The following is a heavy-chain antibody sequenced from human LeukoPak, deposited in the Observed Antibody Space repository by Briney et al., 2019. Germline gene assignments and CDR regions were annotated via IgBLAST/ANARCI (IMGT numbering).Heavy chain of an antibody. CDR3: ASYDYVWGSYRYFDY. CDR1: GGSINSGGSS. CDR2: IYYSGNT. J-gene: IGHJ4*02. Sequence: SETLSLTCELSGGSINSGGSSWNWIRQPPGKGLEWIGNIYYSGNTDYNPSLKNRVSISLGTSRTQFSLNLSSVTAADTAVYYCASYDYVWGSYRYFDYWGQGTLVAVSS. V-gene: IGHV4-30-4*07. D-gene: IGHD3-16*02.